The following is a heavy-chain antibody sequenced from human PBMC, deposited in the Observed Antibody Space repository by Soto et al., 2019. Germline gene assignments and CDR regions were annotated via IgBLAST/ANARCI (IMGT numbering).Heavy chain of an antibody. J-gene: IGHJ4*02. D-gene: IGHD1-26*01. CDR2: IYYTGST. V-gene: IGHV4-61*01. CDR3: ARLNSGSYYVDY. CDR1: GGSVSSGNYY. Sequence: PSETLSLTCSVSGGSVSSGNYYWSWIRQPPGKGLEWVGYIYYTGSTNYNPSLKSRVTISVDTSKNQFSLTLSSVTAADTAVYYCARLNSGSYYVDYWGQGTLVTVSS.